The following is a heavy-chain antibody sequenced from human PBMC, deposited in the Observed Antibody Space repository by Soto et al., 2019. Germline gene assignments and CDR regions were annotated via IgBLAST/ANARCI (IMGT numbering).Heavy chain of an antibody. V-gene: IGHV1-69*04. D-gene: IGHD3-22*01. Sequence: GASVKVSCKASGGTFSSYTISWVRQAPGQGLEWMGRIIPILGIANYAQKFQGRVTITADKSTSTAYMELSSLRSEDTAVYYCARDMAEGDSSGYYSYWGQGTLVTVSS. CDR1: GGTFSSYT. CDR3: ARDMAEGDSSGYYSY. J-gene: IGHJ4*02. CDR2: IIPILGIA.